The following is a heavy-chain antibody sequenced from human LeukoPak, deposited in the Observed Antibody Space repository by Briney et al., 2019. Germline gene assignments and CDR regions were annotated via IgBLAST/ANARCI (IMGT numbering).Heavy chain of an antibody. J-gene: IGHJ4*02. D-gene: IGHD2-8*01. Sequence: SGGSLRLSCAASGFTFSSYSMNWVRQAPGKELEWLSYISSGGDTIFYADSVKGRFTISRDNAKNSLYLHMSSLRAEDTAVYFCARDYNGGSRGYLCSYFDHWGQGSLVTVSS. V-gene: IGHV3-48*04. CDR2: ISSGGDTI. CDR3: ARDYNGGSRGYLCSYFDH. CDR1: GFTFSSYS.